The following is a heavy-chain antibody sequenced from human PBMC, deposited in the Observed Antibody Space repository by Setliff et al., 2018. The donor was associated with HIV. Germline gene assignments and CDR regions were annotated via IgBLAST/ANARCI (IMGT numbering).Heavy chain of an antibody. CDR3: ARDLVLVGYYYYGMDV. CDR2: INAVNGDT. Sequence: WASVKVSCKASGYSFTKYGIQWVRQAPGQRLEWMGLINAVNGDTKYSQKFQARLTITRDTSASTAYMELSSLRSEDTAVYYCARDLVLVGYYYYGMDVWGQGTTVTVSS. J-gene: IGHJ6*02. D-gene: IGHD6-6*01. V-gene: IGHV1-3*01. CDR1: GYSFTKYG.